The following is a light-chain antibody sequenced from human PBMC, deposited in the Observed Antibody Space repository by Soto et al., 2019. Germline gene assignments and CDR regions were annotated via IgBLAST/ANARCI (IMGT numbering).Light chain of an antibody. CDR3: QQRGNRPPWT. Sequence: EIVMTQYTATLSVSPGDTATLSGRASQSVRSAVAWYQQRPGQTPRLLIYGASTTATGIPARFSGSGSGTDFTLTISSLEPEDFAVYYCQQRGNRPPWTFGQGTKVDIK. CDR2: GAS. V-gene: IGKV3-11*01. CDR1: QSVRSA. J-gene: IGKJ1*01.